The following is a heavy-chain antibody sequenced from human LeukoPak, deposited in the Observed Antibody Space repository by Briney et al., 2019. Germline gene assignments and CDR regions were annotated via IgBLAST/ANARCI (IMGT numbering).Heavy chain of an antibody. J-gene: IGHJ4*02. CDR1: GFTFSSYG. D-gene: IGHD3-10*01. Sequence: GRSQRLSCAASGFTFSSYGMHWGRQAPGKGLEWVAVISYDGSNTYYADSVKGRFTISRDNSKNTLYLQMNNLRAEDTAVYYCANENYYGSGGYVDNWGQGTLVTVSS. CDR2: ISYDGSNT. V-gene: IGHV3-30*18. CDR3: ANENYYGSGGYVDN.